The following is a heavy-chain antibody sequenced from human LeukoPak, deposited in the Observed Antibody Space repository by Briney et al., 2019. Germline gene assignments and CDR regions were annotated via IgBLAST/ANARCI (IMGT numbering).Heavy chain of an antibody. CDR1: GFTFDDYA. CDR2: ISWDGGST. J-gene: IGHJ4*02. D-gene: IGHD3-9*01. V-gene: IGHV3-43D*03. CDR3: AKGIQRYFDWLLGDY. Sequence: GGSLRLSCAASGFTFDDYAMHWVRQAPGKGLEWVSLISWDGGSTYYADSVKGRFTISRDNSNNSLYLQMNSLRAEDTALYYCAKGIQRYFDWLLGDYWGQGTLVTVSS.